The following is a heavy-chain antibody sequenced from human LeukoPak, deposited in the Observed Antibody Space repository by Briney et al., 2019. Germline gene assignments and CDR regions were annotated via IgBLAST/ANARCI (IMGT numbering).Heavy chain of an antibody. Sequence: PSETLSLTCTVSGGSIGSYYWSWIRQPPGKGLEWIGYIYLSGSTNYNPSLKSRVTISVDTSKNQVSLKLSSVTAADTAVYYCARGREGGKTPFDYWGQGTLVTVSS. V-gene: IGHV4-59*01. D-gene: IGHD1-26*01. CDR2: IYLSGST. CDR1: GGSIGSYY. J-gene: IGHJ4*02. CDR3: ARGREGGKTPFDY.